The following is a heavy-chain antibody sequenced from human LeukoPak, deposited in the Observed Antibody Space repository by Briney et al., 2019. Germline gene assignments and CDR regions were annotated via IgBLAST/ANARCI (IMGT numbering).Heavy chain of an antibody. V-gene: IGHV3-30*02. D-gene: IGHD5-18*01. CDR1: GFTFSSYA. CDR2: IRYDGNDK. Sequence: PGGSLRLSCAASGFTFSSYAMTWVRQAPGKGLEWVAFIRYDGNDKYYADSVKGRFTISRDNSKNTLYLQMNSLRAEDTAVYYCRAVFGQTAMLDYWGQGTLVTVSS. J-gene: IGHJ4*02. CDR3: RAVFGQTAMLDY.